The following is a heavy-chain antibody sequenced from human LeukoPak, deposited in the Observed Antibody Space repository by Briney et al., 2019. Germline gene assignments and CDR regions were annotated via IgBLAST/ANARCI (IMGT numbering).Heavy chain of an antibody. J-gene: IGHJ4*02. D-gene: IGHD4/OR15-4a*01. CDR3: ARRAGAYSHPYDY. CDR1: GFNFGNYG. CDR2: IRASGRTT. Sequence: GGSLRLSCAASGFNFGNYGMNWVRQAPGKGLEWVSGIRASGRTTDYADSVKGRFTISRDNSKNTLYLQMNSLRAEDTAVYYCARRAGAYSHPYDYWGQGTLVTVSS. V-gene: IGHV3-23*01.